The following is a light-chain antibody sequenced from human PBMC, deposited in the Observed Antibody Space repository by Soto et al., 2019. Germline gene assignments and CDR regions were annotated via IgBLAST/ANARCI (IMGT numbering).Light chain of an antibody. CDR3: CSYAGSYTDV. Sequence: QSALTQPASVSGSPGQSITISCTGTSSDVGSYNLVSWYQQYPGKAPKLMIYERSNRPSGVSDRFSGSKSGNTASLTISGLQAEDEADYYCCSYAGSYTDVFGTGTKLTVL. J-gene: IGLJ1*01. CDR2: ERS. V-gene: IGLV2-23*01. CDR1: SSDVGSYNL.